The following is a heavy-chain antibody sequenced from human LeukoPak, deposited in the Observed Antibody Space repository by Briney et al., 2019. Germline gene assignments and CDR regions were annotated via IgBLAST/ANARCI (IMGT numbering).Heavy chain of an antibody. CDR2: IYYGDSA. V-gene: IGHV3-53*01. J-gene: IGHJ4*02. CDR3: ATYLLSSAREDYSYCSGDSCLVD. Sequence: PGGSLRLSCAASGFTFNIYSMTWVRQAPGKGLEWVSIIYYGDSAYYADSVKGRFTISRDNSKNTLYLQMNNLRAEDTAVYYCATYLLSSAREDYSYCSGDSCLVDWGQGTLVAVS. D-gene: IGHD2-15*01. CDR1: GFTFNIYS.